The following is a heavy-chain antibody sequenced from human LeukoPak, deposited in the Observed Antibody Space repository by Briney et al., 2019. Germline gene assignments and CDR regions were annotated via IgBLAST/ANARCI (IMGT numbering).Heavy chain of an antibody. CDR2: ISSSGSTI. D-gene: IGHD1-26*01. CDR1: GFTFSTYW. V-gene: IGHV3-48*04. J-gene: IGHJ3*02. Sequence: GGSLRLSCVGSGFTFSTYWMTWVRQAPGKGLEWVSYISSSGSTIYYADSEKGRFTISRDNAKNSLYLQMNSLRAEDTAVYYCARDFSGSYSVSAFDIWGQGTMVTVSS. CDR3: ARDFSGSYSVSAFDI.